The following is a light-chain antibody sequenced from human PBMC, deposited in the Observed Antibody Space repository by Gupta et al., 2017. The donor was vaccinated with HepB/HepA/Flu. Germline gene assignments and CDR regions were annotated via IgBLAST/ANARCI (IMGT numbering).Light chain of an antibody. CDR3: QVWDSSSDHYV. CDR2: DVI. J-gene: IGLJ1*01. Sequence: SYVLTQSPSVSVAPGKTATITCGGNNIGSKSVHWYQQKPGQAPVLVVFDVIDRPSGIPERFSGSNSGNTATLTISRVEAGDEADYYCQVWDSSSDHYVFGSGTKLTVL. CDR1: NIGSKS. V-gene: IGLV3-21*03.